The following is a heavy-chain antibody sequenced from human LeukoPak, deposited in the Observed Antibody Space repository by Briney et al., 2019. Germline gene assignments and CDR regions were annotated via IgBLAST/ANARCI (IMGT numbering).Heavy chain of an antibody. CDR3: ARDLRKDCSGGSCFNWFDP. J-gene: IGHJ5*02. Sequence: GASVKVSCKASGYTFTSYAMHWVRQAPGQRLEWMGWINAGNGNTKYSQKFQGRVTITRDTSASTAYMELSSLRSEDTAVYYCARDLRKDCSGGSCFNWFDPWGQGTLVTVSS. CDR2: INAGNGNT. D-gene: IGHD2-15*01. CDR1: GYTFTSYA. V-gene: IGHV1-3*01.